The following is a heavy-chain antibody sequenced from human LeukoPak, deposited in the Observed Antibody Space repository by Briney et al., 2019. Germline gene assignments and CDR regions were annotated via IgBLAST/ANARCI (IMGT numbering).Heavy chain of an antibody. CDR1: GGSFSGYY. V-gene: IGHV3-7*01. Sequence: ETLSLTCGVSGGSFSGYYWSWVRQAPGKGLEWVANINQDGTEKYYVDSVKGRFSISRDYAKNSLYLQMNSLRVEDTAVYYCAKVAKYYYGPETYYFFEQWGQGTPVTASS. J-gene: IGHJ4*02. D-gene: IGHD3-10*01. CDR2: INQDGTEK. CDR3: AKVAKYYYGPETYYFFEQ.